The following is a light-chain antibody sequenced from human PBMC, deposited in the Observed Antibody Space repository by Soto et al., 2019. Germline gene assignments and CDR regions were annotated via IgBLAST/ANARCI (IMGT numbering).Light chain of an antibody. CDR2: QAS. CDR3: KQLNSYPQT. Sequence: DIQLSQSPSTLSASVGARVTITCRASQSQIGSLAWYQQKPGKAPVLLIYQASTLQSGVPSRFSGSGSGTDFTLTISSLQPEDFATYYCKQLNSYPQTFGGGTKVDIK. CDR1: QSQIGS. V-gene: IGKV1-5*03. J-gene: IGKJ4*01.